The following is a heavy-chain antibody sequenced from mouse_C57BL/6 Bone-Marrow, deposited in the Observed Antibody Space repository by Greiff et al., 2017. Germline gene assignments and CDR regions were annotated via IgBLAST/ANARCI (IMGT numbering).Heavy chain of an antibody. D-gene: IGHD1-1*01. J-gene: IGHJ3*01. CDR3: ARGYYGSSPWFAY. CDR1: GYTFTDYY. CDR2: INPYNGGT. Sequence: EVKVVESGPVLVKPGASVKMSCKASGYTFTDYYMNWVKQSHGKSLEWIGVINPYNGGTSYNQKFKGKATLTVDKSSSTAYMELNSLTSEDSAVYYCARGYYGSSPWFAYWGQGTLVTVSA. V-gene: IGHV1-19*01.